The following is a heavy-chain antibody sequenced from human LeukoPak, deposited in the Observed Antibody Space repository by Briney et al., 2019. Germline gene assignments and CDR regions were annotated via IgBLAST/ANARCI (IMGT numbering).Heavy chain of an antibody. V-gene: IGHV4-34*01. Sequence: SETLSLTCAVYGGSFSGYYWSWIRQPPGKGLEWIGEINHSGSTNYNPSLKSRVTISVDTSKNQFSLKLSSVTAADTAVYYCARDRELGYWGQGTLVTVSS. CDR1: GGSFSGYY. D-gene: IGHD3-10*01. CDR3: ARDRELGY. CDR2: INHSGST. J-gene: IGHJ4*02.